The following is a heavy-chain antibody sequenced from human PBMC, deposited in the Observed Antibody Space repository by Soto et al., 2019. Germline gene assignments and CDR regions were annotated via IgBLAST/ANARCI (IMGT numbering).Heavy chain of an antibody. Sequence: GESLKISCKGSGYSFTSYWIGWVRQMPGKGLEWMGIIYPGDSDTRYSPSFQGQVTISADKSISTAYLQWSSLKASDTAMYYCARASIAARRPFDPWGQGTLVNVSS. D-gene: IGHD6-6*01. J-gene: IGHJ5*02. CDR1: GYSFTSYW. CDR3: ARASIAARRPFDP. V-gene: IGHV5-51*01. CDR2: IYPGDSDT.